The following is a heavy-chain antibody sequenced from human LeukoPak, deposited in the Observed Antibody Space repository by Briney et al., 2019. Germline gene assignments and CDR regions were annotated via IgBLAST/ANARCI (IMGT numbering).Heavy chain of an antibody. CDR3: ATGLSKAWELLFDY. V-gene: IGHV1-69*06. CDR2: IIPIFGTA. D-gene: IGHD1-26*01. J-gene: IGHJ4*02. CDR1: GGTFSSYA. Sequence: GSSVKVSCKASGGTFSSYAISWVRQAPGQGLEWMGGIIPIFGTANYAQKFQGRVTMTEDTSTDTAYMELSSLRSEDTAVYYCATGLSKAWELLFDYWGQGTLVTVSS.